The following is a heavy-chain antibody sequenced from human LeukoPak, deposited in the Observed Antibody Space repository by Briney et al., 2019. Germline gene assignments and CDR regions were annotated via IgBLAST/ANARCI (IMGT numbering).Heavy chain of an antibody. CDR1: GYTLTELS. CDR3: ATGSYCTNGVCYSRDYYYGMDV. Sequence: GASVKVSCKVSGYTLTELSMHWVRQAPGKGLEWMGGFDPEDGETIYAQKFQGRVTMIEDTSTDTAYMELSSLRSEDTAVYYCATGSYCTNGVCYSRDYYYGMDVWGQGTTVTVSS. D-gene: IGHD2-8*01. V-gene: IGHV1-24*01. J-gene: IGHJ6*02. CDR2: FDPEDGET.